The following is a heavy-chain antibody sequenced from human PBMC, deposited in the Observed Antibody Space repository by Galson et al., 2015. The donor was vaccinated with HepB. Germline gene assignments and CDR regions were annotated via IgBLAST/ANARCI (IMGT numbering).Heavy chain of an antibody. CDR1: GFTFSSYA. CDR2: ISGSGGST. CDR3: AKEGGYGGGVVDY. J-gene: IGHJ4*02. V-gene: IGHV3-23*01. D-gene: IGHD4-23*01. Sequence: SLRLSCAASGFTFSSYAMGWVRQAPGKGLEWVSTISGSGGSTYYADSVKGRFTISRDNSKNTLYLQMNILRAEDTAVYYCAKEGGYGGGVVDYWGQGTLVTVSS.